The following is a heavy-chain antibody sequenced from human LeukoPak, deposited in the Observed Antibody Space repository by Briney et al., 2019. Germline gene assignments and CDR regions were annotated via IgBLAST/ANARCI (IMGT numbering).Heavy chain of an antibody. CDR3: ARHIGLTTRYFDY. V-gene: IGHV5-51*01. J-gene: IGHJ4*02. CDR2: IYPGDSDT. CDR1: GYTFTNYW. Sequence: GASLKISCKGSGYTFTNYWIAWVRQLPGKGLEWMGMIYPGDSDTRYSPSFQGHVTISADKSVTTAYLQWSSLKSSDTAMYYCARHIGLTTRYFDYWGQGTLVTVSS. D-gene: IGHD4/OR15-4a*01.